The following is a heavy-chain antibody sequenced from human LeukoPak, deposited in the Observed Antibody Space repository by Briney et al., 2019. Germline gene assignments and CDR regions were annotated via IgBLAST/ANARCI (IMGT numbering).Heavy chain of an antibody. CDR1: GYTFTNYG. V-gene: IGHV1-18*01. D-gene: IGHD6-19*01. CDR3: ARDGLGGWYDGMDV. CDR2: ISGYNGYT. Sequence: ASVKVSCKASGYTFTNYGVSWVRQAPGQGLEWMGWISGYNGYTNYAQKFQFRVTMTTDTSTSTAYMELRSLTSDDTAVYYCARDGLGGWYDGMDVWGQGTTVTVSS. J-gene: IGHJ6*02.